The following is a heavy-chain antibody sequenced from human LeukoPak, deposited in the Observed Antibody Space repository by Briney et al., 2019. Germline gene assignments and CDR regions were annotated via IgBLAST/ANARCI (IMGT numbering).Heavy chain of an antibody. Sequence: SLRLSCAASGFTFSSYEMNWVRQAPGKGLEWVSYISSSGSTIYYADSVKGRFTISRDNAKNSLYLQMNSLRAEDTAVYYCARLVAVAGFDYWGQGTLVTVSS. CDR3: ARLVAVAGFDY. D-gene: IGHD6-19*01. CDR2: ISSSGSTI. V-gene: IGHV3-48*03. J-gene: IGHJ4*02. CDR1: GFTFSSYE.